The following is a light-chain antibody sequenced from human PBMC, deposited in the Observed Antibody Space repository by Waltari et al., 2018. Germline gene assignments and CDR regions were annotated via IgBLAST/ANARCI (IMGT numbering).Light chain of an antibody. CDR2: GVS. V-gene: IGKV3-20*01. CDR3: QQYSNSWT. Sequence: EIVLTQSPGTLSLSPGEEAPLSCRASQSVSNNYLAWYQQKPGQAPRLLIHGVSSRATGIPDRFSGSGSGTDFTLTISRLEPEDFAVYYCQQYSNSWTFGQGTKVEIK. CDR1: QSVSNNY. J-gene: IGKJ1*01.